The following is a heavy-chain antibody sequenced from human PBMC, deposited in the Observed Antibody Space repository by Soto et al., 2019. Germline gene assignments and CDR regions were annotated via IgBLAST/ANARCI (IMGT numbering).Heavy chain of an antibody. CDR2: TSYDGSNK. CDR3: AKGGGITIFGVVYYYYYGMDV. V-gene: IGHV3-30*18. D-gene: IGHD3-3*01. J-gene: IGHJ6*02. Sequence: GGSLRLSCAASGFTFSSYGMHWVRQAPGKGLEWVAVTSYDGSNKYYADSVKGRFTISRDNSKNTLYLQMNSLRAEDTAVYYCAKGGGITIFGVVYYYYYGMDVWGQGTSVTVSS. CDR1: GFTFSSYG.